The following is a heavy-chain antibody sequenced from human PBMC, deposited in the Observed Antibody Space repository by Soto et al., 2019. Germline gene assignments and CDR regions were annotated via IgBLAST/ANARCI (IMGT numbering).Heavy chain of an antibody. J-gene: IGHJ4*02. D-gene: IGHD5-18*01. Sequence: EVQLVESGGGRVKPGGSLRLSCAAAGFTFSSYRMNWVRQAPGTGLEWVSSISSSGSYIYYADAVKGRLTISRDTAKNSLYLPMSSLRAEDTAVYSCETALPGYSYGYGWGYWAGGTVFTVSS. V-gene: IGHV3-21*01. CDR2: ISSSGSYI. CDR1: GFTFSSYR. CDR3: ETALPGYSYGYGWGY.